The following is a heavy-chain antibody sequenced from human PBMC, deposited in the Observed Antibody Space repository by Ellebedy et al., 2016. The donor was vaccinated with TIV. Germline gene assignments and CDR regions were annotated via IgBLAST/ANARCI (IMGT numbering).Heavy chain of an antibody. Sequence: ASVKASCKTSGYVFNEYYIHWVRQAPGQGLEWLGRINPNSGDANYAPKFQGRVTLTRDTSIRTYFMELNRLRSDDTAVYYCARIMYFEYDSWSDYWGQGTLVTVSS. V-gene: IGHV1-2*06. CDR1: GYVFNEYY. D-gene: IGHD3-3*01. J-gene: IGHJ4*02. CDR2: INPNSGDA. CDR3: ARIMYFEYDSWSDY.